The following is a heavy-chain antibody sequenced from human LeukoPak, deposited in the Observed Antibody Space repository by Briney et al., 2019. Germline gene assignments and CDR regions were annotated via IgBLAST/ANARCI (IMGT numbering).Heavy chain of an antibody. J-gene: IGHJ4*02. CDR3: ASPSITGTYFDY. Sequence: SETLSLTCTVSGGSISSSSYYWGWIRQPPGKGLEWIGSIYYSGSTYYNPSLKSRATISVDTSKNQFSLKLSSVTAADTAVYYCASPSITGTYFDYWGRGTLVTVSS. D-gene: IGHD1-20*01. V-gene: IGHV4-39*01. CDR1: GGSISSSSYY. CDR2: IYYSGST.